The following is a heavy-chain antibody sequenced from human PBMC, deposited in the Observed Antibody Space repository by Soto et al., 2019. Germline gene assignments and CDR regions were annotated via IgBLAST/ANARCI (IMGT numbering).Heavy chain of an antibody. V-gene: IGHV4-39*01. CDR2: IYYSGST. Sequence: ASETLSLTCTVSGGSISSSSYYWGWIRQPPGKGLEWIGSIYYSGSTYYNPSLKSRVTISVDTSKNQFSLKLSSVTAADTAVYYCATRITMVRGVIRPHFDYWGQGTLVTVSS. J-gene: IGHJ4*02. D-gene: IGHD3-10*01. CDR3: ATRITMVRGVIRPHFDY. CDR1: GGSISSSSYY.